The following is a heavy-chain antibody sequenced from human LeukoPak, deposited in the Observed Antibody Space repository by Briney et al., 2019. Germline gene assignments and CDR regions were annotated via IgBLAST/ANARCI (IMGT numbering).Heavy chain of an antibody. CDR1: GFSFSTFG. V-gene: IGHV3-33*08. Sequence: GRSLRLSCAASGFSFSTFGMNWARQAPGKGLEWVADIWNDGSKKFYAESVKGRFTISRDNSQNTLYLQMNRLRADDTAANYCGRDSLGGDYWGQGTLVTVSS. CDR3: GRDSLGGDY. CDR2: IWNDGSKK. J-gene: IGHJ4*02. D-gene: IGHD3-16*01.